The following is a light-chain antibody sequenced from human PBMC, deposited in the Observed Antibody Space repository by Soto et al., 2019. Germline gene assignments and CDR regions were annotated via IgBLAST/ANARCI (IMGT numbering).Light chain of an antibody. V-gene: IGKV3-20*01. CDR3: QHYGGLMYS. CDR1: QSVTSSY. J-gene: IGKJ2*03. CDR2: GAS. Sequence: EIVLTQSPGTLSLSLGERATLSCRASQSVTSSYLAWYQQKPGQAPRLLIYGASTRATGIPDRFSGSGSGTDFTLTVTRLEPEDFAMYYWQHYGGLMYSFGQGTKLEIK.